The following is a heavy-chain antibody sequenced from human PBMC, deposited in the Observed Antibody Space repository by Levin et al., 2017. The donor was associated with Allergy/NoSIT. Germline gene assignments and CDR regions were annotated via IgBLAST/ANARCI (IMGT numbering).Heavy chain of an antibody. J-gene: IGHJ3*02. D-gene: IGHD3-9*01. Sequence: SSQTLSLTCAVYGGSFSGSYWSWIRQPPGKGLEWIGEINHSGSTNYNPSLKSRVTISVDTSKNQFSLKLSSVTAADTAVYYCARRPFRYFDNRNAFDIWGQGTMVTVSS. CDR1: GGSFSGSY. CDR2: INHSGST. V-gene: IGHV4-34*01. CDR3: ARRPFRYFDNRNAFDI.